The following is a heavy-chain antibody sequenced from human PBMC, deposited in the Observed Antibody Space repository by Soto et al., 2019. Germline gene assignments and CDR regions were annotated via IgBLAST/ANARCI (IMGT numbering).Heavy chain of an antibody. CDR3: ARARRKIDRQLLRFLEWLLPKYYGMAV. CDR1: GGRFKSYA. V-gene: IGHV1-69*13. J-gene: IGHJ6*02. Sequence: SVEVCCKDSGGRFKSYARSWVRQDKEKGLEWMGGIIPIFGTANYAQKFQGRVTITADESTSTAYMELSSLRSEDTAVYYCARARRKIDRQLLRFLEWLLPKYYGMAVWGQGTTVPVSS. D-gene: IGHD3-3*01. CDR2: IIPIFGTA.